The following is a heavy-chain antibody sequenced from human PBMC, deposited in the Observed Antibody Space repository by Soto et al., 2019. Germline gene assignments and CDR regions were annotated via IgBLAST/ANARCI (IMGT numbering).Heavy chain of an antibody. D-gene: IGHD4-4*01. CDR3: ARIPAYSNYFYYYGMDV. CDR2: IDWDDDK. V-gene: IGHV2-70*01. J-gene: IGHJ6*02. CDR1: GFSLSTSGMC. Sequence: SGPTLVNPTQTLTLTCTFSGFSLSTSGMCVSWIRQPPGKALEWLALIDWDDDKYYSTSLKTRLTISKDTSKNQVVLTMTNMDPVDTATYYCARIPAYSNYFYYYGMDVWGQGTTVTVSS.